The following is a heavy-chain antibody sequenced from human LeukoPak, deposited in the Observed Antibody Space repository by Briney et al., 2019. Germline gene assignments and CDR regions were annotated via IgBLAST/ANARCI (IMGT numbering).Heavy chain of an antibody. CDR3: ASGIQWLLQPWGAFDI. V-gene: IGHV3-48*03. J-gene: IGHJ3*02. CDR1: GFTFSSYE. CDR2: ISSSGSTV. Sequence: PGGSLRLSCAATGFTFSSYEMNWVRQAPGKGLEWVSYISSSGSTVYYADSVKGRFTISRDNAKNSLYLQMNSLRAEDTAVDYCASGIQWLLQPWGAFDIWGQGTMVTVSS. D-gene: IGHD6-19*01.